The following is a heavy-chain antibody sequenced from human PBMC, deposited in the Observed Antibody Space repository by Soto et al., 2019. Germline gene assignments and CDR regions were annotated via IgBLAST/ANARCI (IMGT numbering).Heavy chain of an antibody. D-gene: IGHD2-2*01. J-gene: IGHJ4*02. Sequence: GGSLRLSCAASGFTLSSYSMNWVRQAPGKGLEWVSSISSSSSYIYYADSVKGRFTISRDNAKNSLYLQMNSLRAEDTAVYYCARDGFRGYHPSFDYWGQGTLVTVSS. V-gene: IGHV3-21*01. CDR1: GFTLSSYS. CDR2: ISSSSSYI. CDR3: ARDGFRGYHPSFDY.